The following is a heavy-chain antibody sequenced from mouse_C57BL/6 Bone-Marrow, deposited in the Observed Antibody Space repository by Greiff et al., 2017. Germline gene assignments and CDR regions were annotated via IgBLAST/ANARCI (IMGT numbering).Heavy chain of an antibody. Sequence: VQLQQSGPVLVKPGASVKMSCKASGYTFTDYYMNWVKQSHGKSLEWIGVINPYNGGTSYNQKFKGKATLTVDKSSSTAYMELNSLTSEDSAVYYCARFGGYPFAYWGQGTLVTVSA. J-gene: IGHJ3*01. CDR2: INPYNGGT. V-gene: IGHV1-19*01. CDR1: GYTFTDYY. CDR3: ARFGGYPFAY. D-gene: IGHD2-2*01.